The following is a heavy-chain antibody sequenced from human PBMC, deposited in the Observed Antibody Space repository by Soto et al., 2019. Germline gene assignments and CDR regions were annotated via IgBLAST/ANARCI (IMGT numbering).Heavy chain of an antibody. Sequence: GGSLRLSCAASGFTVSSNYMSWVRQAPGKGLEWVSVIYSGGSTYYADSGKGRFTNSRHNSKNTQYLQMNSLGAEETAVDYGAGADYNYHWFDPWGQGTLVTVSS. CDR3: AGADYNYHWFDP. CDR1: GFTVSSNY. D-gene: IGHD4-4*01. J-gene: IGHJ5*02. CDR2: IYSGGST. V-gene: IGHV3-53*04.